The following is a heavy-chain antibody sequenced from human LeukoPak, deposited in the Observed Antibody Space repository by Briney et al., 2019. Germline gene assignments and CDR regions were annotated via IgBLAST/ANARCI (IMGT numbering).Heavy chain of an antibody. CDR3: ARVPTVTFFDY. D-gene: IGHD4-17*01. Sequence: SETLSLTCAISGASFSGYSWTWIRQPPGKGLEWIGEFSHTGSPIYNPSLKSRVNISIDTSKNQFSLRLTSVTAADTAVYYCARVPTVTFFDYWGQGTLVTVSS. V-gene: IGHV4-34*01. J-gene: IGHJ4*02. CDR1: GASFSGYS. CDR2: FSHTGSP.